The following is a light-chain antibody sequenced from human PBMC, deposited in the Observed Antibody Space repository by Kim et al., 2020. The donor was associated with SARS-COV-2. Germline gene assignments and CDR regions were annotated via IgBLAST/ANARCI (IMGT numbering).Light chain of an antibody. J-gene: IGLJ1*01. CDR1: GSNIGTNT. Sequence: QSVLTQPPSASGTPGQRVTISCSGSGSNIGTNTVNWYQQLPGTTPKPLIYRNNQRPSGVPDRFSGSKSGTSASLAISGLQSEDEADYYCAAWDDSLNGHYVFGTGTKVTVL. CDR3: AAWDDSLNGHYV. CDR2: RNN. V-gene: IGLV1-44*01.